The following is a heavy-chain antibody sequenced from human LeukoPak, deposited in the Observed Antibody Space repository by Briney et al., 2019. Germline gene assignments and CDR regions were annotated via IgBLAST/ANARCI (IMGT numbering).Heavy chain of an antibody. CDR1: GFTFSSYA. V-gene: IGHV3-30-3*01. CDR2: ISYDGSNK. J-gene: IGHJ3*02. Sequence: GGSLRLPCAASGFTFSSYAMHWVRQAPGKGLEWVAVISYDGSNKYYADSVKGRFTISRDNSKNTLYLQMNSLRAEDTAVYYCARDHLFAFDIWSQGTMVTVSS. CDR3: ARDHLFAFDI.